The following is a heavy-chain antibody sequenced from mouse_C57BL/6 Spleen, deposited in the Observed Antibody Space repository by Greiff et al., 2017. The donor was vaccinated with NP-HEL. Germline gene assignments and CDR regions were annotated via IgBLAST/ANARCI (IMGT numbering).Heavy chain of an antibody. CDR1: GFTFSSYA. D-gene: IGHD2-3*01. J-gene: IGHJ3*01. Sequence: EVKVEESGGGLVKPGGSLKLSCAASGFTFSSYAMSWVRQTPEKRLEWVATISDGGSYTYYPDNVKGRFTISRDNAKNNLYLQMSHLKSEDTAMYYCAREGWDGYFAYWGQGTLVTVSA. V-gene: IGHV5-4*01. CDR3: AREGWDGYFAY. CDR2: ISDGGSYT.